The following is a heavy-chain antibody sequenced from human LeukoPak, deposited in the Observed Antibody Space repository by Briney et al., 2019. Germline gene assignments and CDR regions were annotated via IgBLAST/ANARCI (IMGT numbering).Heavy chain of an antibody. J-gene: IGHJ6*04. CDR1: GYSFTSYW. CDR3: ARHGGYCSGGSCYPDYYYGMDV. CDR2: IDPSDPYT. V-gene: IGHV5-10-1*01. Sequence: GESLKISCKGSGYSFTSYWISWVRQMPGKGLEWMGRIDPSDPYTNYSPSFQGHVTISADKSISTAYLQWSSLKASDTAMYYCARHGGYCSGGSCYPDYYYGMDVWGKGTTVTVSS. D-gene: IGHD2-15*01.